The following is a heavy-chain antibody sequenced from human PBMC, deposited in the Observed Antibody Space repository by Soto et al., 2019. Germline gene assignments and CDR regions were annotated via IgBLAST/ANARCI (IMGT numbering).Heavy chain of an antibody. CDR1: GFIFSSYA. Sequence: GGSLRLSCAASGFIFSSYAMTWVRQAPGKGLEWVSSITASGSSTYYADSVKGRFTTSRDNSENKLYLQMNSLRAEDSAVYYCAQDRRTTTVLRHFDPWGQGTLVTVSS. CDR3: AQDRRTTTVLRHFDP. CDR2: ITASGSST. D-gene: IGHD4-17*01. J-gene: IGHJ5*02. V-gene: IGHV3-23*01.